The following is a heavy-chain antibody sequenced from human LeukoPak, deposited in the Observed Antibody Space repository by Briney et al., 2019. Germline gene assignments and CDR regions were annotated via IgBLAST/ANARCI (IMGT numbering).Heavy chain of an antibody. J-gene: IGHJ4*02. CDR3: ARADYDDYGNWALEAFDY. Sequence: PGGSLRLSCSASGFTFSSYAMHWVRQAPGKGLEYVSAISSNGGSTYYADSVKGRFTISRDNSKNTLYLQMSSLRSEDTAVYYCARADYDDYGNWALEAFDYWGQGTLVTVSS. V-gene: IGHV3-64D*06. D-gene: IGHD4-17*01. CDR2: ISSNGGST. CDR1: GFTFSSYA.